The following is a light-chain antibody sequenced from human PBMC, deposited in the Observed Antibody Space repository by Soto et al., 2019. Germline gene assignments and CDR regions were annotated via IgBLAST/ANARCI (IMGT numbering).Light chain of an antibody. CDR1: SNDIGGYNY. CDR3: CAYTGDRNVL. V-gene: IGLV2-14*03. J-gene: IGLJ2*01. Sequence: QSALTQPASGSGSPGQSITISCTGTSNDIGGYNYVSWYQQHPGRAPTLIIYELSRRPSGTSNRFSGSRSGNTASLTISGLQVEDEAHYYCCAYTGDRNVLFGGGTKVTVL. CDR2: ELS.